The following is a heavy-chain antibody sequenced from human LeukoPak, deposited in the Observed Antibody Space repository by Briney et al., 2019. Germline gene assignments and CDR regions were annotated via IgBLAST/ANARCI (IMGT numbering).Heavy chain of an antibody. CDR2: IYSGGGT. V-gene: IGHV3-53*01. Sequence: PGGSLRPSCAVSEISITTTYMSWVRQAPGKGLEWVALIYSGGGTSYGDSVKGRFTISKDNSQNSLYLQMDSLTAEDTAMYYCATVGVSVPGRRAAFEFWGQGTLAIVSS. CDR3: ATVGVSVPGRRAAFEF. D-gene: IGHD3-10*02. CDR1: EISITTTY. J-gene: IGHJ4*02.